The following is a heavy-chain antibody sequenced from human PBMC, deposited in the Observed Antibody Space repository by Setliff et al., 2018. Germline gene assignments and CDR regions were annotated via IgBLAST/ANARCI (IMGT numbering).Heavy chain of an antibody. CDR3: ARVPVVGATKLYWFDP. D-gene: IGHD1-26*01. J-gene: IGHJ5*02. CDR1: GYTLTELS. CDR2: FDPEDGET. Sequence: ASVKVSCKVSGYTLTELSMHWVRQAPGKGLERMGGFDPEDGETIYAQKFQGRVTMTEDTSTDTAYMELSSLRSEDTAVYYCARVPVVGATKLYWFDPWGQGTLVTVSS. V-gene: IGHV1-24*01.